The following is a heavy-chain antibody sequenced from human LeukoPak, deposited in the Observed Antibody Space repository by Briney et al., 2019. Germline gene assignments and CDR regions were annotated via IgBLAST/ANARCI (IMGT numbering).Heavy chain of an antibody. V-gene: IGHV4-34*01. J-gene: IGHJ4*02. CDR3: ERARDAYTYRLTSY. Sequence: SSETLSLTCAVYGGSFSGYYWSWIRQPPGKGLEWIGEINHSGSTNYNPSLKSRATISVDTSKNQISAKLSSVTAADTAVYYCERARDAYTYRLTSYGGQGTLVTVSS. CDR2: INHSGST. CDR1: GGSFSGYY. D-gene: IGHD5-24*01.